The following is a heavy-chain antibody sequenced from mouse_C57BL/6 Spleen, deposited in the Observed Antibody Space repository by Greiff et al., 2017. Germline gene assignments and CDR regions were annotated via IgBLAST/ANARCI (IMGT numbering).Heavy chain of an antibody. CDR1: GFSLTSYG. Sequence: VKLVESGPGLVQPSQSLSITCTVSGFSLTSYGVHWVRQSPGKGLEWLGVIWRGGSTDYNAAFMSRLSITKDNSKSQVFFKMNSLQADDTAIYYCAKTPTVVATDWYFDVWGTGTTVTVSS. J-gene: IGHJ1*03. V-gene: IGHV2-5*01. CDR3: AKTPTVVATDWYFDV. D-gene: IGHD1-1*01. CDR2: IWRGGST.